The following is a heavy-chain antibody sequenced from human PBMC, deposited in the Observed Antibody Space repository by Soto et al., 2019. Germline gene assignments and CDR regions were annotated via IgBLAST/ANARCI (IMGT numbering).Heavy chain of an antibody. V-gene: IGHV1-69*13. CDR1: GGTFSSYA. D-gene: IGHD2-21*02. Sequence: GASVKVSCKASGGTFSSYAISWVRQAPGQGLEWMGGIIPIFGTANYAQKFQGRVTITADESTSTTYMELSSLRSEDTAVYYCATLTSSYCGGDGYSRVPSDYWGQGTLVPVSS. CDR2: IIPIFGTA. J-gene: IGHJ4*02. CDR3: ATLTSSYCGGDGYSRVPSDY.